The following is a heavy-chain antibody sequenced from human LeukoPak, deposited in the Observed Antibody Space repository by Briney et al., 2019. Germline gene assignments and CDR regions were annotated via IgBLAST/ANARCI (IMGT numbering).Heavy chain of an antibody. D-gene: IGHD3-10*01. CDR2: INPNSGGT. J-gene: IGHJ6*02. CDR1: GYTFTDYY. CDR3: ARDAMVRGVMSYYYGMDV. Sequence: ASVKVSCKASGYTFTDYYMHWVRQAPGQGLEWMGWINPNSGGTNYAQKFQGWVTMTRDTSISTAYMELSRLRSDDTAVYYCARDAMVRGVMSYYYGMDVWGQGTTVTVSS. V-gene: IGHV1-2*04.